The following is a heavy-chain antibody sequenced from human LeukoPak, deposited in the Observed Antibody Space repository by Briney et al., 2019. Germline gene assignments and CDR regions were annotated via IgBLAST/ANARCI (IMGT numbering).Heavy chain of an antibody. J-gene: IGHJ4*02. D-gene: IGHD5-24*01. CDR2: ISSSGSTI. CDR3: ARRRDAYNVFDY. V-gene: IGHV3-48*03. CDR1: GFTFSSYE. Sequence: PGGSLRLSCAASGFTFSSYEMNWVRQAPGKGLEWVSYISSSGSTIYYADSVKGRFTISRDNAKNSLYLQMNSLRAEDAAVYYCARRRDAYNVFDYWGQGTLVTVSP.